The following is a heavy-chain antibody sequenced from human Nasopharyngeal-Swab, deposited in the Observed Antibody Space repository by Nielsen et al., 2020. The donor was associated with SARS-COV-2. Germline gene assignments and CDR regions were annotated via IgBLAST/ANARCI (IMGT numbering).Heavy chain of an antibody. Sequence: GESLKISCAASGFSFSSYAMHWVRQAPGKGLEWVAVASSDGRNKYYADSVEGRFTVSRDNSKNTLYLQMNSLRAEDTAVYYCARRALQDYYFDYWSQGTLVTVSS. CDR3: ARRALQDYYFDY. V-gene: IGHV3-30*04. CDR2: ASSDGRNK. CDR1: GFSFSSYA. J-gene: IGHJ4*02.